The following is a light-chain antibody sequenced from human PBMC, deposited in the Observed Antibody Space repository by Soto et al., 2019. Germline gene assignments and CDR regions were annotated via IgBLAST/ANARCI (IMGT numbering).Light chain of an antibody. Sequence: QMTKSRCSLSATVGDRVPITCRASQSISSYLNWYQQKPGKAPKLLIYAASSLQSGVPSRFSGSGSGTDFTLTISSLQPEDIATYYCQQANSFPLTSGGG. CDR1: QSISSY. J-gene: IGKJ4*01. CDR3: QQANSFPLT. CDR2: AAS. V-gene: IGKV1-39*01.